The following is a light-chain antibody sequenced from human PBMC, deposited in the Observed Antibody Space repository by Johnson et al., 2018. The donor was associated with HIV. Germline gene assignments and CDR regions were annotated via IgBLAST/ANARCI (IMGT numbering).Light chain of an antibody. V-gene: IGLV1-51*01. Sequence: QSVLTQPPSVSAAPGQKVTFSCSGSTSNIGNNDVSWYRHLPGTAPKLLIYDNNKRPSGIPDRFSGSKSGTSATLGITGLQTGDEAGYYCGTWDSSLNAGVFGTGTRVTVL. CDR3: GTWDSSLNAGV. J-gene: IGLJ1*01. CDR1: TSNIGNND. CDR2: DNN.